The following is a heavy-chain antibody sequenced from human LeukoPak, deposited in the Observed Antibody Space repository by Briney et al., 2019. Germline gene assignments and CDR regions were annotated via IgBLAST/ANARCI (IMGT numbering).Heavy chain of an antibody. CDR3: ARVSGLPVGIYFFDH. Sequence: ASVKVSCKASGGTFSSYAISWVRQAPGQGLEWMGWIRTDSGNTNYARRFQDRVSMTTDTSTSTAYIELRSLRSDDTAVYYCARVSGLPVGIYFFDHWGQGTLATVSS. CDR2: IRTDSGNT. J-gene: IGHJ4*02. V-gene: IGHV1-18*01. CDR1: GGTFSSYA. D-gene: IGHD3-22*01.